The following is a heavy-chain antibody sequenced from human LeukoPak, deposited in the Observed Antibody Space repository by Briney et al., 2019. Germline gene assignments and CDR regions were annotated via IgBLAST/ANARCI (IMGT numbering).Heavy chain of an antibody. CDR1: GGSISSGGYS. CDR3: ARKSNYYYGSGSYRNWFDP. CDR2: IYHSGST. Sequence: SETLSLTCAVSGGSISSGGYSWSWIRQPPGKGLEWIGYIYHSGSTYYNPSLKSRVTISVDTSKNQFSLKLSSVTAADTAVYYCARKSNYYYGSGSYRNWFDPWGQGTLVTVSS. J-gene: IGHJ5*02. V-gene: IGHV4-30-2*01. D-gene: IGHD3-10*01.